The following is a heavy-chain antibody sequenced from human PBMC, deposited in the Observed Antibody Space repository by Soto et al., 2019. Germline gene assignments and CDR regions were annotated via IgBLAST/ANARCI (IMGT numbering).Heavy chain of an antibody. V-gene: IGHV3-30*03. Sequence: PGWSLRLSWAASGFTFSSYGMHWVRQAPGKGLEWVAVISYDGSNKYYADSVKGRFTISRDNSKNTLYLQMNSLRAEDTAVYYCARATRIAARIFYYYYYGMDVWGQGTTVTVSS. CDR3: ARATRIAARIFYYYYYGMDV. D-gene: IGHD6-6*01. J-gene: IGHJ6*02. CDR1: GFTFSSYG. CDR2: ISYDGSNK.